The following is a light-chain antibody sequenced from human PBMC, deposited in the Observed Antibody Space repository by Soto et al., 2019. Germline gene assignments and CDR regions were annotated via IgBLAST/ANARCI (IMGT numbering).Light chain of an antibody. V-gene: IGKV3-20*01. CDR2: GAS. CDR1: QSVRSRY. Sequence: EIVLTQSPGTLSLSPGERATLSCRASQSVRSRYLAWYQQKPGQAPRLLIYGASSRATGIPDRFSGSGSETDFTLTISRLEPEDFAVYYCHQCGSSPATFGQGTKVDIK. J-gene: IGKJ1*01. CDR3: HQCGSSPAT.